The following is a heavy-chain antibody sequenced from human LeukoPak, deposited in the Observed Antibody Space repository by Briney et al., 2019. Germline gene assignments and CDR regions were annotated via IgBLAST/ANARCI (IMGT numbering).Heavy chain of an antibody. CDR1: GFTFSDYY. D-gene: IGHD5-18*01. J-gene: IGHJ4*02. CDR3: AKAYSYGYFSPVDY. Sequence: GGSLRLSCAASGFTFSDYYMSWIRQAPGKGLEWVSGISWNSGSIGYADSVKGRFTISRDNAKNPLYLQMNSLRAEDMALYYCAKAYSYGYFSPVDYWGQGTLVTASS. V-gene: IGHV3-9*03. CDR2: ISWNSGSI.